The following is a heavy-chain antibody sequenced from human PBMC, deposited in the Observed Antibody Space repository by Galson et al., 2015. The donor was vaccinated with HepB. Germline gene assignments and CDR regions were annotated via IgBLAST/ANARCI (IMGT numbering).Heavy chain of an antibody. D-gene: IGHD3-10*01. Sequence: SLRLSCAASEFTFRNAWMSWVRQAPGKGLEWVGRIKRKTDGGTTDYAAPEKGRFTISRDDSKNTRYLQMNSLKTEDTAVYFCTTASERLLWFGESLPDYWGQGTLVTVSS. CDR2: IKRKTDGGTT. J-gene: IGHJ4*02. CDR1: EFTFRNAW. CDR3: TTASERLLWFGESLPDY. V-gene: IGHV3-15*01.